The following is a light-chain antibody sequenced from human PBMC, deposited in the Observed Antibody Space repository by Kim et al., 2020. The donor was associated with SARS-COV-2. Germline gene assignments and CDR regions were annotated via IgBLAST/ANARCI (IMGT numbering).Light chain of an antibody. CDR2: KDS. Sequence: SYELTQPSSVSVSPGQTARITCSGDVLAKKYARWIQQKPGQDPVLVIYKDSERPSGIPERFSGSNSGTTVTLTISGAQVEDEADYYCYSAADNNLWVFGGVTQLPVL. V-gene: IGLV3-27*01. CDR3: YSAADNNLWV. CDR1: VLAKKY. J-gene: IGLJ3*02.